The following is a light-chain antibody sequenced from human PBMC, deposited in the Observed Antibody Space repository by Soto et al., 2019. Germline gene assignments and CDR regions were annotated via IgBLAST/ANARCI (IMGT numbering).Light chain of an antibody. CDR2: GAS. CDR3: QQTYSSPLT. V-gene: IGKV3-15*01. J-gene: IGKJ4*01. Sequence: EIVLKHSPGTLSVYPCERATLSVRASQSVSSNLAWYQQKPGQAPRLLIYGASTRATGIPARFSGSGSGTDFTLTISSLQPEDFAAYYCQQTYSSPLTFGGGTKVDI. CDR1: QSVSSN.